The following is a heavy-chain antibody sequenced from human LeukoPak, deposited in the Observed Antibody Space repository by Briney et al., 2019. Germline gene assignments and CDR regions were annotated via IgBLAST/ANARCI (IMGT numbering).Heavy chain of an antibody. CDR2: IWNDGSQK. V-gene: IGHV3-33*06. CDR1: GFTFGIYG. CDR3: AKGFFGDTTGHYYDY. J-gene: IGHJ4*02. Sequence: GRSLRLSCAATGFTFGIYGMHWVRQAPGKGLEWVAVIWNDGSQKYYAESVKGRFTITRDNSKNTLYLQMNSLRAEDTAIFYCAKGFFGDTTGHYYDYWGQGALVTVSS. D-gene: IGHD3-22*01.